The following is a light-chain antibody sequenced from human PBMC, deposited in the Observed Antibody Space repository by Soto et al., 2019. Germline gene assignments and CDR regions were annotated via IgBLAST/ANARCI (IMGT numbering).Light chain of an antibody. Sequence: EIVMTQSLATLSVSPGERATLSCRASQSVSSNLAWYQQKPGQAPRLLIYGSSTRATGIPARFSGSGSGTEFTLSICSLRSEDFVVYYCQQYNNWPPWTFGQGTKLAFK. CDR1: QSVSSN. J-gene: IGKJ1*01. V-gene: IGKV3-15*01. CDR3: QQYNNWPPWT. CDR2: GSS.